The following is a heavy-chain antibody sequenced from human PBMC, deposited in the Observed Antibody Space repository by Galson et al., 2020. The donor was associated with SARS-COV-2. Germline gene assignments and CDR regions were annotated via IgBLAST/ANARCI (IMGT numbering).Heavy chain of an antibody. J-gene: IGHJ4*02. Sequence: SETLSLTCTVSGGSISSSRYYWGWIRQPPGKGLEWIGSISYSGSTYYNPSHKSRVTISVDTSKNQFSLKLNSVTAADTAVYYCAREAGNSWYFDYWAQGTLVTVSS. CDR3: AREAGNSWYFDY. CDR2: ISYSGST. V-gene: IGHV4-39*07. D-gene: IGHD4-4*01. CDR1: GGSISSSRYY.